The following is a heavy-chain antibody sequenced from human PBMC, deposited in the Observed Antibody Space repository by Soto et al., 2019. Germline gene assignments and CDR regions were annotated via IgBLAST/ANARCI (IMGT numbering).Heavy chain of an antibody. V-gene: IGHV4-31*03. D-gene: IGHD2-2*01. Sequence: QVQLQESGPGLVKPSQTLSLTCTVSGGSISSGGYYWSWIRQHPGKGREWIGYIYYSGSTYYNPARKSRVTISVDTSKNQFSLKLSSVTAADTAVYYCARAHNHCRSTSGSLSDLDIWSQGTMVTFSS. CDR3: ARAHNHCRSTSGSLSDLDI. J-gene: IGHJ3*02. CDR1: GGSISSGGYY. CDR2: IYYSGST.